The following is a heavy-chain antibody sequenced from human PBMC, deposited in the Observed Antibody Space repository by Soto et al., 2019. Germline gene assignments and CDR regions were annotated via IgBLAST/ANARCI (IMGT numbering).Heavy chain of an antibody. D-gene: IGHD6-13*01. CDR3: ARGSSSWSGVYYGMGV. J-gene: IGHJ6*02. CDR2: ITPGGGRT. Sequence: ASVKGSCQASGYTFTSYHMHRVRQAPGQGLELVGIITPGGGRTSSTQQSHGRVGMTRDTSMSTVYTELRSLRSEDTAVYYCARGSSSWSGVYYGMGVWGQGTTVTVSS. V-gene: IGHV1-46*01. CDR1: GYTFTSYH.